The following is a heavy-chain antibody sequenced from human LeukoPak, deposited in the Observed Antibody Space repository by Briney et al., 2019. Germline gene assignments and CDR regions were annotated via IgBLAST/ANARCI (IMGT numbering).Heavy chain of an antibody. D-gene: IGHD3-10*01. V-gene: IGHV4-38-2*02. CDR3: AREGRVRGLLGRLTY. J-gene: IGHJ4*02. CDR1: GYSISRGYY. CDR2: IHHSEST. Sequence: SETLSLTCTVSGYSISRGYYWGWIRQPPGKGLEWIGSIHHSESTYYNPSLKSRVTMSIHTSKNQFSLKLSSVTAADTAMYYCAREGRVRGLLGRLTYWGQGTLVTVSS.